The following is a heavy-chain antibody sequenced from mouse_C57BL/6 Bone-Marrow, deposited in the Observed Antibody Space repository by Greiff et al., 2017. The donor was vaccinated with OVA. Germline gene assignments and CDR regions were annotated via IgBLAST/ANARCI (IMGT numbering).Heavy chain of an antibody. D-gene: IGHD2-1*01. J-gene: IGHJ2*01. CDR2: IYPSDSET. CDR3: AAGGNSLFDY. V-gene: IGHV1-61*01. Sequence: QVQLQQPGAELVRPGSSVKLSCKASGYTFTSYWMDWVKQRPGQGLEWIGNIYPSDSETHYNQKFKDKATLTVDKSSSTAYMQLSSLTSEDSAVDYCAAGGNSLFDYWGQGTTLTVSS. CDR1: GYTFTSYW.